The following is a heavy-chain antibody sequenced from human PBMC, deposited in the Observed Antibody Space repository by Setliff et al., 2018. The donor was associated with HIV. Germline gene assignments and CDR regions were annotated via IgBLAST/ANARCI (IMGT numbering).Heavy chain of an antibody. CDR2: ISAYNGNT. D-gene: IGHD1-7*01. CDR1: GYTFTSYG. CDR3: ARVWDLNYDLGY. V-gene: IGHV1-18*01. J-gene: IGHJ4*02. Sequence: ASVKVSCKASGYTFTSYGISWVRQAPGQGLEWMGWISAYNGNTNYAQKFQGRVTMTRDTPTSTAYMELRSLRSDDTAVYYCARVWDLNYDLGYWGQGTLVTVSS.